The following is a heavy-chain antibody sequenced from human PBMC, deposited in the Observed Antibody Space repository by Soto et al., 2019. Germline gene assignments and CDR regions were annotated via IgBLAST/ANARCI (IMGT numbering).Heavy chain of an antibody. V-gene: IGHV5-51*01. Sequence: GESLKISRKGSGYSFTSYLIGWVRQMPGKGLEWMGIIYPGDSDTRYSPSFQGQVTISADKSISTAYLQWSSLKASDTAMYYWARELERRGYYGMDVWGQGTTVSVSS. CDR1: GYSFTSYL. CDR3: ARELERRGYYGMDV. D-gene: IGHD1-1*01. CDR2: IYPGDSDT. J-gene: IGHJ6*02.